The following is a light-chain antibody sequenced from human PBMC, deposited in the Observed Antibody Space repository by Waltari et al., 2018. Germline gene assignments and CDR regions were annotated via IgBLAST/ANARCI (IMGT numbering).Light chain of an antibody. CDR1: SSDIGGYNY. CDR2: EVT. CDR3: SSYTTTSARGVV. J-gene: IGLJ2*01. V-gene: IGLV2-14*01. Sequence: QSALTQPASVSGSPGQSITISCTGTSSDIGGYNYLSWYQHHPGKAPKLMIYEVTNRPSGISHRFSGSKSGNTASLTISGLQAEDEADYHCSSYTTTSARGVVFGGGTKLTVL.